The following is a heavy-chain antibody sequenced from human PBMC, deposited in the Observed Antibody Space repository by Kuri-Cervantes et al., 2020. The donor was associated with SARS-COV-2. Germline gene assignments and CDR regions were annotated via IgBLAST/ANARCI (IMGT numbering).Heavy chain of an antibody. CDR3: ATQGIVVVPAAIGHMDV. V-gene: IGHV4-34*01. CDR1: GGSISSYY. CDR2: INHSGNT. D-gene: IGHD2-2*01. J-gene: IGHJ6*03. Sequence: SETLSLTCTVSGGSISSYYWSWVRQPPGKGLEWIGEINHSGNTNYDPSLKSRVTISIDTSKNQFSLKLSSVTAADTAVYYCATQGIVVVPAAIGHMDVWGKGTTVTVSS.